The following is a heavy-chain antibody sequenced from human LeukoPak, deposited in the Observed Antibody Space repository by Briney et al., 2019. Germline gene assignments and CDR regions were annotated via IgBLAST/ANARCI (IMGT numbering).Heavy chain of an antibody. CDR2: IFGAGST. D-gene: IGHD5-24*01. V-gene: IGHV3-66*02. Sequence: GGSLRLSCAASGFTVSSDYMTWVRQAPGKGLEWVSVIFGAGSTYYADSVKGRFTISRDLSRNTLYLQMNSLRAEDTAVYFCARGDREMPLPNYYIDSWGQGTLVTVSS. CDR1: GFTVSSDY. CDR3: ARGDREMPLPNYYIDS. J-gene: IGHJ4*02.